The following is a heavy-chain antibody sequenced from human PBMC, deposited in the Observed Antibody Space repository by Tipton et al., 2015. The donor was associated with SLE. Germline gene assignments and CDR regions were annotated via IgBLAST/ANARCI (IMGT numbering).Heavy chain of an antibody. Sequence: TLSLTCTVSGGSINAYYWTWIRQPAGKGLEWIGRTYSSGGSYYNPSLESRVNISIDTSRNQFSLHLRSVTAADTAVYYCARTLDTLEIWGQGTRVTVSS. CDR1: GGSINAYY. CDR2: TYSSGGS. V-gene: IGHV4-4*07. CDR3: ARTLDTLEI. D-gene: IGHD5-18*01. J-gene: IGHJ3*02.